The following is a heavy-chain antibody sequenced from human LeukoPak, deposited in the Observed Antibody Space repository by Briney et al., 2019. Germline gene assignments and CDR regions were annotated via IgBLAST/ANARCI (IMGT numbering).Heavy chain of an antibody. J-gene: IGHJ5*02. V-gene: IGHV3-7*01. D-gene: IGHD3-3*01. Sequence: PGGSLRLSCAASGFTFSTYSMTWVRQAPGKGLEWVANIKQDGSEKNYVDSVRGRFTISRDNAKSSLYLQMNSLRAEDTAVYYCASFVPDHWGQGTLVTVSS. CDR1: GFTFSTYS. CDR2: IKQDGSEK. CDR3: ASFVPDH.